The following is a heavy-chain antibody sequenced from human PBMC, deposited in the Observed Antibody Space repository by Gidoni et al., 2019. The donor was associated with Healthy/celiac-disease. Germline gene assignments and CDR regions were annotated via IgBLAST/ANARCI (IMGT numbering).Heavy chain of an antibody. Sequence: EVQLVESGGGLVKPGGSLRLSCAASGFTFSRYSMNWVRQAPGKGLEWVSSISSSSYIYYADSVKGRFTISRDNAKNSLYLQMNSLRAEDTAVYYCARDHSSGWYGGSSAFDYWGQGTLVTVSS. V-gene: IGHV3-21*01. D-gene: IGHD6-19*01. J-gene: IGHJ4*02. CDR2: ISSSSYI. CDR1: GFTFSRYS. CDR3: ARDHSSGWYGGSSAFDY.